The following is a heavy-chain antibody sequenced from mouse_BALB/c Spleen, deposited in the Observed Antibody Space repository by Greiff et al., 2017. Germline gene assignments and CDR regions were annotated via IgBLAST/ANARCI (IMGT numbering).Heavy chain of an antibody. J-gene: IGHJ3*01. Sequence: DVMLVESGGGLVQPGGSLKLSCAASGFTFSSYGMSWVRQTPDKRLELVATINSNGGSTYYPDSVKGRFTISRDNAKNTLYLQMSSLKSEDTAMYYCAREKYDNDERNGFAYWGQGTRVTVSA. CDR2: INSNGGST. D-gene: IGHD2-4*01. V-gene: IGHV5-6-3*01. CDR3: AREKYDNDERNGFAY. CDR1: GFTFSSYG.